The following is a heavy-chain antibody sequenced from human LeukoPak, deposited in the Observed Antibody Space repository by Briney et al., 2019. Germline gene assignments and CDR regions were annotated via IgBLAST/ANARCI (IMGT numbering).Heavy chain of an antibody. J-gene: IGHJ3*02. D-gene: IGHD1-26*01. CDR1: GGSISSSSYY. CDR3: ARLGGQVGATRSNAFDI. Sequence: PSETLSLTCTVSGGSISSSSYYWGWIRQPPGKGLEWIGSIYYSGSTYYNPSLKSRVTMSVDTSKNQFSLKLSSVTAADTAVYYCARLGGQVGATRSNAFDIWGQGTMVTVSS. CDR2: IYYSGST. V-gene: IGHV4-39*01.